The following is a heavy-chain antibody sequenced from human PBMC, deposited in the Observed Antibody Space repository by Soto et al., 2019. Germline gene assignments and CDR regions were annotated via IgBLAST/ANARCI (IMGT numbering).Heavy chain of an antibody. CDR1: GYSFTSYW. Sequence: PGVSLKISCKGSGYSFTSYWISWVRQMPGKGLEWMGIIYPGDSDTRYSPSLQGQVTISADKSISTAYLQWSSLKASDTAIYYGARTNCSGGSCTFFYYGLDGCGQGTTVTV. CDR3: ARTNCSGGSCTFFYYGLDG. CDR2: IYPGDSDT. J-gene: IGHJ6*02. V-gene: IGHV5-51*01. D-gene: IGHD2-15*01.